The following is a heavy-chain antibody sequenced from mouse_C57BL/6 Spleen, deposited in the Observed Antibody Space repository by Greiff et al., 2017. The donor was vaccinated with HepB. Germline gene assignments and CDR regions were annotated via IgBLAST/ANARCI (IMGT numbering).Heavy chain of an antibody. J-gene: IGHJ4*01. CDR1: GYTFTSYW. CDR3: ARRELHYAMDY. V-gene: IGHV1-69*01. CDR2: IDPSDSYT. Sequence: VQLQQPGAELVMPGASVKLSCKASGYTFTSYWMHWVKQRPGQGLEWIGEIDPSDSYTNYNQKFKGKSTLTVDKSSSTAYMQLSSLTSEDSAVYYCARRELHYAMDYWGQGTSVTVSS.